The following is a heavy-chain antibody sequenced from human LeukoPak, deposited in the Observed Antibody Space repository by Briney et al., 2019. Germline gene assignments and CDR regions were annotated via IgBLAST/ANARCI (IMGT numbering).Heavy chain of an antibody. Sequence: SATLSLTCTVSGGSISSSSYYWGWIRQPPGKGLEWIGSIYYSGSTYYNPSLKSRVTISVDTSKNQFSLKLSSVTAADTAVYYCASRYSSSRRADWFDPWGQGTLVTVSS. CDR3: ASRYSSSRRADWFDP. D-gene: IGHD6-13*01. CDR1: GGSISSSSYY. CDR2: IYYSGST. V-gene: IGHV4-39*01. J-gene: IGHJ5*02.